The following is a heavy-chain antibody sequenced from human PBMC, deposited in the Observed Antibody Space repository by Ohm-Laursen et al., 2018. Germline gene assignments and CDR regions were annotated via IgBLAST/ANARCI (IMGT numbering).Heavy chain of an antibody. CDR1: GFTFNNYA. J-gene: IGHJ4*02. CDR3: ARDGDGYYYDSSGYAYFDY. D-gene: IGHD3-22*01. CDR2: ISGIGNNP. V-gene: IGHV3-23*01. Sequence: SLSLSCTGSGFTFNNYAMTWVRQAPGTGLGRDSDISGIGNNPEYADSVKGRFIISRDNAKNSLYLQMNSLRAEDTAVYYCARDGDGYYYDSSGYAYFDYWGQGTLVTVSS.